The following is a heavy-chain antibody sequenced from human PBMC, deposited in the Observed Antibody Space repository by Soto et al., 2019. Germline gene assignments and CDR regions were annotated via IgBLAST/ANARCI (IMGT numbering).Heavy chain of an antibody. CDR3: ARSGDFWCGYYSVFDY. V-gene: IGHV1-8*01. Sequence: QVQLVQSGAEVKKPGASVKVSCKASGYTFTSYDINWVRQATGQGLEWMGWMNPNSGNTGYAQKFQGRVTMTRNTSISTAYMEMSSLRSEDTAVYYCARSGDFWCGYYSVFDYWGQGTLVSVST. D-gene: IGHD3-3*01. CDR2: MNPNSGNT. J-gene: IGHJ4*02. CDR1: GYTFTSYD.